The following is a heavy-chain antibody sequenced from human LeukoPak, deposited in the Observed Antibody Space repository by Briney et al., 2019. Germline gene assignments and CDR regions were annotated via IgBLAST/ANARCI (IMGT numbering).Heavy chain of an antibody. Sequence: GGSLRLSCAASGFTFSSYSMNWVRQAPGKGLEWVSYISSSSSTIYYADSVKGRFTISRDNAKNSLYLQMNSLRAEDTAVYYCARTGDGSGNAKRAFDIWGQGTMVTVSS. CDR1: GFTFSSYS. J-gene: IGHJ3*02. CDR3: ARTGDGSGNAKRAFDI. V-gene: IGHV3-48*04. CDR2: ISSSSSTI. D-gene: IGHD3-10*01.